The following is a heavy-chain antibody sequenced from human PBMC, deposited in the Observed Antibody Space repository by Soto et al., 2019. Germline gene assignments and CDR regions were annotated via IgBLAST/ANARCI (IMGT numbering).Heavy chain of an antibody. J-gene: IGHJ4*02. Sequence: QVQLVQSGAEVKKPGSSVKVSCKASGGTFSSYAISWVRQAPGQGLEWMGGIIPIFGTANYAQKFQGRVTITADESTSTAYMELSSLRSEDTAVYYCARDGDYYDSSGYESLRYWGQGTLVTVSS. V-gene: IGHV1-69*01. D-gene: IGHD3-22*01. CDR1: GGTFSSYA. CDR3: ARDGDYYDSSGYESLRY. CDR2: IIPIFGTA.